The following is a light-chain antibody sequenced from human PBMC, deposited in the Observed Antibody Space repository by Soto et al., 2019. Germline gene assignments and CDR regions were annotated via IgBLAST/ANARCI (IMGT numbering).Light chain of an antibody. Sequence: SYALTQPPSMSVAPGQTARITCGGNNIGIKTVHWYQQKAGQSPVLVVYDDSDRPSGIPERFSGSNSGNTATLTISRVEAGDEADYYCQVWDVSTVHYVFGTGTKVTVX. J-gene: IGLJ1*01. CDR2: DDS. CDR3: QVWDVSTVHYV. V-gene: IGLV3-21*02. CDR1: NIGIKT.